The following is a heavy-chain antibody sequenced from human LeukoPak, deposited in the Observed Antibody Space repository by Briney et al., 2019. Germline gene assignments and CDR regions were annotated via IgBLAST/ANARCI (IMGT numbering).Heavy chain of an antibody. D-gene: IGHD5-18*01. CDR2: ISGSGGST. CDR1: GFTFSSYA. Sequence: GGSLRVSCAASGFTFSSYAMSWVRQAPGKGLEWVSGISGSGGSTYYADPVKGRFTISRDNSKTTLYLQMNSLRAEDTAVYYCAKSRGPRNYSYGPSYYYGMDVWGQGTTVTASS. V-gene: IGHV3-23*01. CDR3: AKSRGPRNYSYGPSYYYGMDV. J-gene: IGHJ6*02.